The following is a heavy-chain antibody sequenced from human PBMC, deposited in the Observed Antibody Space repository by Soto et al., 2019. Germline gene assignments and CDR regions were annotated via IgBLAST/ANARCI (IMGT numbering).Heavy chain of an antibody. CDR1: GYTFIGYY. CDR2: INPNSGGT. V-gene: IGHV1-2*04. CDR3: ARQFYSDY. J-gene: IGHJ4*02. Sequence: GASVKVSCNACGYTFIGYYLHWVRQAPGQGLEWMGWINPNSGGTNYAQKFQGWVTMTRDTSISAAYMELSSLKASDTAMYYCARQFYSDYWGQGTLVTVSS.